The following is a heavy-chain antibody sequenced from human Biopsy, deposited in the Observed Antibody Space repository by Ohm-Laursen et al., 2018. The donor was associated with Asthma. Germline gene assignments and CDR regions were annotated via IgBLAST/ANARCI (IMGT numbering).Heavy chain of an antibody. D-gene: IGHD3-10*01. CDR1: GYTFNSAG. CDR2: ISVYNGNT. CDR3: ARAVDYSHYYGLDV. Sequence: ASVKVSCKTSGYTFNSAGITWVRQAPGQGLEWMGWISVYNGNTKVAQKLQDRVTMTTDTSTSTAYMEFRSLRSDDTAVYFCARAVDYSHYYGLDVWGQGTTVTVS. J-gene: IGHJ6*02. V-gene: IGHV1-18*01.